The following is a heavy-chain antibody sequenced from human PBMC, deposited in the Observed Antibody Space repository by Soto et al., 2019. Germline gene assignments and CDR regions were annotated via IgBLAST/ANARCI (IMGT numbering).Heavy chain of an antibody. V-gene: IGHV1-18*04. Sequence: GASVKVSCKASGYTFTSYGISWVRQAPGQGLEWMGWISAYNGNTNYAQKLQGRVTMTTDTSTSTAYMELRSLRSDDTAVYYCARRSLGEAPDGGYFDYWGQGTLVTVSS. CDR2: ISAYNGNT. CDR3: ARRSLGEAPDGGYFDY. D-gene: IGHD3-16*01. CDR1: GYTFTSYG. J-gene: IGHJ4*02.